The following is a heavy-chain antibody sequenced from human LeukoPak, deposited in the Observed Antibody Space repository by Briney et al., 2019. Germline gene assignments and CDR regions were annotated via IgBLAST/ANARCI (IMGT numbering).Heavy chain of an antibody. V-gene: IGHV3-48*04. CDR1: GFTFSSYS. D-gene: IGHD1-26*01. CDR3: ARVSDSGSRTNPFDY. Sequence: PGGSLRLSCAASGFTFSSYSMNWVRQAPGKGLEWVSYISSSSSTIYYADSVKGRFTISRDNAKNSLYLQMNSLRAEDTAVYYCARVSDSGSRTNPFDYWGQGTLVTVSS. J-gene: IGHJ4*02. CDR2: ISSSSSTI.